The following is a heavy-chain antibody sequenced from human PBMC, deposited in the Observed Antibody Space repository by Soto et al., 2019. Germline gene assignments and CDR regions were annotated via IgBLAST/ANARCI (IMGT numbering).Heavy chain of an antibody. Sequence: PSETLSLTCTVSGGSVSSDNHYWTWIRQPPGKGLEWIGYAHYSGSTNYNPSLKSRVTISADTSKNQLSLRLTSVTAADSAIYFCARESRPPRKRPTTSSFAQGGREPRVTFP. CDR1: GGSVSSDNHY. CDR3: ARESRPPRKRPTTSSFAQ. V-gene: IGHV4-61*01. CDR2: AHYSGST. D-gene: IGHD6-25*01. J-gene: IGHJ4*02.